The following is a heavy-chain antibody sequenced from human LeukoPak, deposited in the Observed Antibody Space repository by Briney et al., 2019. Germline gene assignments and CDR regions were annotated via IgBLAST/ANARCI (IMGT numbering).Heavy chain of an antibody. Sequence: PGGSLRLSCAVAGFTFSDYYMSWIRQAPGRGLEWISYISGSSSYAKYADSVKGRFTISTDNSKNTVYLQMNSLRAEDTALYFCANYIQRPPGMDVWGQGTTVTVSS. CDR2: ISGSSSYA. D-gene: IGHD3-10*02. J-gene: IGHJ6*02. CDR1: GFTFSDYY. V-gene: IGHV3-11*03. CDR3: ANYIQRPPGMDV.